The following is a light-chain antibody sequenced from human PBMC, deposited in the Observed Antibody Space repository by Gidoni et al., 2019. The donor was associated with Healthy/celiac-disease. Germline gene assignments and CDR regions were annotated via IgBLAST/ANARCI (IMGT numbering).Light chain of an antibody. CDR1: QDISNY. V-gene: IGKV1-33*01. CDR3: QQYDNLPTPLIT. CDR2: DAS. Sequence: DIQMTQSPSSLSASVGDRVTITCQASQDISNYLNWYQQKPGKAPKLLIYDASNLETGVPSRFSGSGSGTDFTFTISSLQPEDIATYYCQQYDNLPTPLITFGGGTKVEIK. J-gene: IGKJ4*01.